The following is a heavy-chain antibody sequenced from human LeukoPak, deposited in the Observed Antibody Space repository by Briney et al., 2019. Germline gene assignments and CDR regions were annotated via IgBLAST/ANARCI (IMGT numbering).Heavy chain of an antibody. V-gene: IGHV3-30-3*01. D-gene: IGHD3-10*01. J-gene: IGHJ6*02. CDR2: ISYDGSNK. CDR3: ARDEGFQVYYYYGMDV. CDR1: GFTFSSYA. Sequence: GGSLRLSCAASGFTFSSYAMHWVRQAPGKGLEWVAVISYDGSNKYYADSVKVRFTISRDNSKNTLYLQMNSLRAEDTAVYYCARDEGFQVYYYYGMDVWGQGTTVTVPS.